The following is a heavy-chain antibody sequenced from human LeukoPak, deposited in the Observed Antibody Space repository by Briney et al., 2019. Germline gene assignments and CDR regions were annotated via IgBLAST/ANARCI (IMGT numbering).Heavy chain of an antibody. CDR3: ARDPPINGSPLDC. CDR1: AFIFSGHW. CDR2: IWYDGSNK. D-gene: IGHD1-26*01. Sequence: GGSLRLSCEGSAFIFSGHWMNWVRQAPGKGLEWVAVIWYDGSNKYYADSVKGRFTISRDNSKNMLYLQMNTLRAEDTAVYYCARDPPINGSPLDCWGQGTLVTVSS. V-gene: IGHV3-33*08. J-gene: IGHJ4*02.